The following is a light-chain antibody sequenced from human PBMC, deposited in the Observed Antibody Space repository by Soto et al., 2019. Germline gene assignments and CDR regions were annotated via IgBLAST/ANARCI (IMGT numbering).Light chain of an antibody. J-gene: IGLJ2*01. CDR3: TSYTAISTLI. V-gene: IGLV2-14*01. CDR2: EVN. CDR1: SSDVGGYGY. Sequence: QSVLTQPASVSGSPGQSITISCTGTSSDVGGYGYVSWYQHHPGKAPKLIIYEVNNRPSGVSHRFSGSKSGNTASLTISGLRAEDEADYYCTSYTAISTLIFGGGTQLTVL.